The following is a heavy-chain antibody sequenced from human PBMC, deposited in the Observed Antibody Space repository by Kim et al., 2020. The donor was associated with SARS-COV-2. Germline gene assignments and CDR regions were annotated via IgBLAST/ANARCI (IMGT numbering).Heavy chain of an antibody. J-gene: IGHJ4*02. CDR1: GDSVSSTSAI. CDR3: ARIGGLVRY. V-gene: IGHV6-1*01. Sequence: SQTLSLTCVISGDSVSSTSAIWIWLRQSPSRGLEWLGRTYYRSKWSSDYAVSVRGRITISPDTSMNQFSLQLNSVTPDDTAVYYCARIGGLVRYWGQGTLVTVSS. CDR2: TYYRSKWSS. D-gene: IGHD2-8*01.